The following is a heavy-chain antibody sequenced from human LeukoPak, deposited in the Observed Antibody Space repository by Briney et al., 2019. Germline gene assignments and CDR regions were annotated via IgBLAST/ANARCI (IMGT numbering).Heavy chain of an antibody. CDR3: ATGWRFGELESTFDY. CDR2: FDPEDGET. CDR1: GYTLTELS. V-gene: IGHV1-24*01. Sequence: GASVKVSCKVSGYTLTELSMHWVRQAPGKGLEWMGGFDPEDGETIYAQKFQGRVTMTEDTSTDTAYMELSSLRSEDTAVYYCATGWRFGELESTFDYWGQGTLVTVSS. J-gene: IGHJ4*02. D-gene: IGHD3-10*01.